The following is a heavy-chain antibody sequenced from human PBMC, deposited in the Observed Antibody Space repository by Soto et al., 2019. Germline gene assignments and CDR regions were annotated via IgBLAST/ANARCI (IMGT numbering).Heavy chain of an antibody. V-gene: IGHV4-59*01. CDR1: GGSISSYY. J-gene: IGHJ6*03. D-gene: IGHD3-9*01. CDR3: ASSSFIRYFDWRHPYYYYYIDV. CDR2: IYYSGST. Sequence: PSETLSLTCTVSGGSISSYYWSWIRQPPGKGLEWIGYIYYSGSTNYNPSLKSRVTISVDTSKNQFSLKLSSVTAADTAVYYCASSSFIRYFDWRHPYYYYYIDVWGKRTTVTVSS.